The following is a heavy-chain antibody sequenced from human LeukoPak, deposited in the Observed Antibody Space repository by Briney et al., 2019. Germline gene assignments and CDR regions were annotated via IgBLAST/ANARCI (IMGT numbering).Heavy chain of an antibody. CDR3: ARDFEDHDAFDI. V-gene: IGHV1-18*01. CDR2: ISAYNGNT. CDR1: GYTFSRYG. Sequence: GASVKVSCKASGYTFSRYGITWVRQAPGQGLEWMGWISAYNGNTNYAQKLQGRVTMTTDTSTSTAYMELRSLRSDDTAVYYCARDFEDHDAFDIWGQGTMVTVSS. J-gene: IGHJ3*02.